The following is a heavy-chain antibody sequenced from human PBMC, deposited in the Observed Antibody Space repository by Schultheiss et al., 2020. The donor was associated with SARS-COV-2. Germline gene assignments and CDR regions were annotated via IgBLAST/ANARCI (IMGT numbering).Heavy chain of an antibody. CDR3: ARDCGSSGYCFDY. D-gene: IGHD3-22*01. Sequence: GGSLRLSCAASGFTFSSYAMSWVRQAPGKGLEWVSAISGSGGSTYYADSVKGRFTISRDNSKNTLYLQMNSLRAEDTAVYYCARDCGSSGYCFDYWGQGTLVTVSS. V-gene: IGHV3-23*01. J-gene: IGHJ4*02. CDR2: ISGSGGST. CDR1: GFTFSSYA.